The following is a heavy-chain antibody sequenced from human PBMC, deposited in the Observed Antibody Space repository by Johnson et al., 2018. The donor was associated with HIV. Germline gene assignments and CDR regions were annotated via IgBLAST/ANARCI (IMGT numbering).Heavy chain of an antibody. D-gene: IGHD3-16*02. CDR3: ERHTFGGVIVELNAFDI. J-gene: IGHJ3*02. CDR1: GFTFSSYG. Sequence: QVQLVESGGGVVQPGRSLRLSCAASGFTFSSYGMHWVRQAPGKGLEWVAVISYDGSNKYYADSVKGRFTISRDNSRNTLYLQMNSLRLEDAAVYQCERHTFGGVIVELNAFDIWGQGTLVTVS. CDR2: ISYDGSNK. V-gene: IGHV3-30*18.